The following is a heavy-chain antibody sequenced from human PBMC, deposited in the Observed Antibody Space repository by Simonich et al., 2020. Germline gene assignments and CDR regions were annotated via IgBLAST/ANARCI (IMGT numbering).Heavy chain of an antibody. Sequence: QLQLQESGPGLVKPSETLSLTCTVSGGSISNSSYYWGWIRQPPGKGLEWIGSIYYNGGTYYNPSLKSRVTISVDTSKNQFSLKLSSVTAADTAVYYCARHAGFAFDIWGQGTMVTVSS. CDR1: GGSISNSSYY. D-gene: IGHD6-13*01. CDR3: ARHAGFAFDI. CDR2: IYYNGGT. V-gene: IGHV4-39*01. J-gene: IGHJ3*02.